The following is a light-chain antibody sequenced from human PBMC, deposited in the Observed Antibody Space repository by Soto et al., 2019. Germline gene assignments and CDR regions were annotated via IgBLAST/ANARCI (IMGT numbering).Light chain of an antibody. CDR3: QQYGSSLYT. Sequence: EIVFAQSPGTLSSSPGERATLSCRASQSVSSSYLAWYQQKPGQAPRHLIYSASSRATGIPDRFSGSGSGTDFTLTISRLEPEDFAVYYCQQYGSSLYTVGQGTKREIK. CDR2: SAS. V-gene: IGKV3-20*01. J-gene: IGKJ2*01. CDR1: QSVSSSY.